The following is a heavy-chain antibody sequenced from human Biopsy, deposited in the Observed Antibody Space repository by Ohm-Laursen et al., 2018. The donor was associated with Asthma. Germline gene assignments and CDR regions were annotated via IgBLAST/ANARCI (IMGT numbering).Heavy chain of an antibody. J-gene: IGHJ4*02. CDR2: ISYTGTT. CDR1: GDSSNSGGYS. CDR3: ARQQFATSPDDY. D-gene: IGHD5-24*01. Sequence: SDTLSLTCAVSGDSSNSGGYSWTWIRQLPGKGLEWIGYISYTGTTNYSPSLKSRATISVDRSKNQFSLKLTSVTAADTAVYYCARQQFATSPDDYWGRGTLVTVSS. V-gene: IGHV4-30-2*03.